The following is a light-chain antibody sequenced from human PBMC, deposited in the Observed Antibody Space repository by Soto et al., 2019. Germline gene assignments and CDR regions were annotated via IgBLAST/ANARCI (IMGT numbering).Light chain of an antibody. CDR1: SSDVGGYNY. CDR3: SSYTSSSTLVV. V-gene: IGLV2-14*03. CDR2: DVS. Sequence: QSALTQPASVPGSPGQSITISCTGTSSDVGGYNYVSWYQQHPGKAPKLMIYDVSNRPSGVSNRFSGSKSGNMASLTISGLQAEDEADYYCSSYTSSSTLVVFGGGTKLTVL. J-gene: IGLJ2*01.